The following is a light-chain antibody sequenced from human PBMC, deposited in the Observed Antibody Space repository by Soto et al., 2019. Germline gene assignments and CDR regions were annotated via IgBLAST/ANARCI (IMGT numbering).Light chain of an antibody. CDR3: SSYTSTNSWV. Sequence: QAVVTQSASVSGSPGQSITISCTGTSSDVGGYNYVSWYQQHPGKAPKLIFYDVSNRPSGVSTRFSGSKSGNTASLTISGLQAEDEADYSCSSYTSTNSWVFGGGTKLTVL. J-gene: IGLJ3*02. CDR1: SSDVGGYNY. CDR2: DVS. V-gene: IGLV2-14*01.